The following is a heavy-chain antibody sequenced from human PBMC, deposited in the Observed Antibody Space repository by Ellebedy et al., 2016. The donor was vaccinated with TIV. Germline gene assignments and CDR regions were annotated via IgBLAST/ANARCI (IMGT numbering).Heavy chain of an antibody. CDR1: GGSISSGSYY. CDR3: AREPGGSGFDAFDI. CDR2: IYTSRST. Sequence: SETLSLXXTVPGGSISSGSYYWAWLRQPAGKGLEWIWRIYTSRSTNYNPSLTSRVTISVDTSKNQFSLKLNSVTAADTAVYYCAREPGGSGFDAFDIWGQGTMVTVSS. D-gene: IGHD6-19*01. V-gene: IGHV4-61*02. J-gene: IGHJ3*02.